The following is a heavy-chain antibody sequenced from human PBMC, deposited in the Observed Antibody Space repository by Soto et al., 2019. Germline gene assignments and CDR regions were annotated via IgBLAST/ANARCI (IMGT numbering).Heavy chain of an antibody. CDR1: GFSFSTYW. CDR3: ARAIAAAAGL. J-gene: IGHJ4*02. D-gene: IGHD6-25*01. V-gene: IGHV3-7*01. CDR2: INQDGSEK. Sequence: GGSLRLSCADSGFSFSTYWMHWVRQAPGRGLEWVANINQDGSEKYYVDSVKGRFTISRDNPKRSLYLQMDSLTADDTAVYYCARAIAAAAGLWGQGTQVTVSS.